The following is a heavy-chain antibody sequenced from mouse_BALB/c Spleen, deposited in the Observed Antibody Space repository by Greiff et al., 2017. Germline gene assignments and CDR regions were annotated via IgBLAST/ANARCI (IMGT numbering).Heavy chain of an antibody. V-gene: IGHV14-3*02. J-gene: IGHJ2*01. D-gene: IGHD2-4*01. CDR1: GFNIQDTY. CDR3: ARSEDYDWADY. CDR2: IDPANGNT. Sequence: VQLQQSGAELVKPGASVKLSCTASGFNIQDTYMHWVKQRPEQGLEWIGRIDPANGNTKYDPKFQGKATITADTSSNTAYLQLSSLTSEDTAVYYCARSEDYDWADYWGQGTTLTVSS.